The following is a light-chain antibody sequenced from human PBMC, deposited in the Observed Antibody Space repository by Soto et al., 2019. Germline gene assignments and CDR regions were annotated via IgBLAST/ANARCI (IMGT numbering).Light chain of an antibody. V-gene: IGKV3-15*01. CDR3: QQYNNWPPYT. Sequence: EIVMTQSPATLSVSPGERATLSCRASQSVSSNLAWYHQKPGQAPRLLIYGASTRATGIPARFSGSGSGTEFTLTISSLQSEDFAVYYCQQYNNWPPYTFGQGTKLEIE. CDR1: QSVSSN. J-gene: IGKJ2*01. CDR2: GAS.